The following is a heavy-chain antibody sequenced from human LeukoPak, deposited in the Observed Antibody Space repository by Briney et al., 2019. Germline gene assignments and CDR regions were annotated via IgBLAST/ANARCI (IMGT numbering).Heavy chain of an antibody. V-gene: IGHV1-8*03. CDR3: AKCQRYFDWLFEGGSFDP. CDR1: GYTFTSYD. Sequence: ASVKVSCKASGYTFTSYDINWVRQATGQGLEWMGWMNPNSGNTGYAQKFQGRVTITRNTSISTAYMELSSLRSEDTAVYYCAKCQRYFDWLFEGGSFDPWGQGTLVTVSS. CDR2: MNPNSGNT. D-gene: IGHD3-9*01. J-gene: IGHJ5*02.